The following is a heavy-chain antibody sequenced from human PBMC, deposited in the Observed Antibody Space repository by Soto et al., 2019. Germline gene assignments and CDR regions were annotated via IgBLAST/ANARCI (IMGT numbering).Heavy chain of an antibody. CDR1: GYSFTSYL. Sequence: GESLKISCKGSGYSFTSYLICWVRQMPGKGLEWMGIIYPGDSDTRYSPSFQGQVTISADKSISTAYLQWSSLKASDTAMYYCARHAGGSGSYPYYYYGMDVWGQGTTVTVSS. CDR3: ARHAGGSGSYPYYYYGMDV. CDR2: IYPGDSDT. J-gene: IGHJ6*02. D-gene: IGHD3-10*01. V-gene: IGHV5-51*01.